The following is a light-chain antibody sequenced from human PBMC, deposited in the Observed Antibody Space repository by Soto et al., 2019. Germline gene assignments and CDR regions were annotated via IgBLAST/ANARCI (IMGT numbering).Light chain of an antibody. CDR2: GAS. V-gene: IGKV3-20*01. CDR3: QQYGTSPFT. Sequence: ESVLTQSPGTLSLSPGERATLSCRASQSVSSTYLIWYQQKPGQAPRLLIYGASSRATGVPDRFSGGGSGTDFTLTISRLEPEDFAVYYCQQYGTSPFTFGPGTKVDI. J-gene: IGKJ3*01. CDR1: QSVSSTY.